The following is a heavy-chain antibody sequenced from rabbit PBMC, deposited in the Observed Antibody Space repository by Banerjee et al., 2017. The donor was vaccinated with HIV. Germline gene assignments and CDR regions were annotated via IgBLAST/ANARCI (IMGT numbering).Heavy chain of an antibody. D-gene: IGHD1-1*01. CDR2: IVTGSSGST. J-gene: IGHJ4*01. CDR1: GLDFSSGYW. V-gene: IGHV1S45*01. Sequence: QEQLVESGGGLVQPGGTLTLTCKASGLDFSSGYWICWVRQAPGKGLEWIGCIVTGSSGSTYYASWAKGRFTISKTSSTTVTLQVTSLTAADTATYFCARAGGFENYFNLWGPGTLVTVS. CDR3: ARAGGFENYFNL.